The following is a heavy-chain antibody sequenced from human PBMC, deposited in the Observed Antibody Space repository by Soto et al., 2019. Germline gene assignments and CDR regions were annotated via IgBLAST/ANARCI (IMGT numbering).Heavy chain of an antibody. Sequence: PGGSLRLSCAASRFTFSTYEMHWFRQAPGKGLEWVSYISTSGSTVYYADSVKGRFTVSRDNTRNSLYLQMDSPRDEDTALYYCVRYCGTTLCNGVATRTFDYWGQGTLVTVSS. CDR2: ISTSGSTV. J-gene: IGHJ4*02. V-gene: IGHV3-48*03. CDR1: RFTFSTYE. D-gene: IGHD5-12*01. CDR3: VRYCGTTLCNGVATRTFDY.